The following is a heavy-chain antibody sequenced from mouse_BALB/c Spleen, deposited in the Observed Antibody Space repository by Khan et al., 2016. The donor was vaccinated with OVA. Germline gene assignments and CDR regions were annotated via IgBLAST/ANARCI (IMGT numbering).Heavy chain of an antibody. J-gene: IGHJ1*01. V-gene: IGHV9-4*02. CDR2: INTHSGVP. D-gene: IGHD2-2*01. CDR3: ASGYGYGWYFDV. Sequence: QIQLVQSGPELKKPGETVRISCKASGYTFTTAGMQWVQKMPGKGLKWIGWINTHSGVPKYAEDFKGRFAFSLETSASTAYLQITNLKNEDTATYFCASGYGYGWYFDVWGAGTTVTVS. CDR1: GYTFTTAG.